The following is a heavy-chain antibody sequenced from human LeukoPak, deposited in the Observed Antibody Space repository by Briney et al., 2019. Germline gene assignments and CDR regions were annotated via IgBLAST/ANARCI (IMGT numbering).Heavy chain of an antibody. D-gene: IGHD1/OR15-1a*01. CDR3: ARDGYGNNYMDV. V-gene: IGHV3-53*01. CDR1: GFTVSSNF. J-gene: IGHJ6*03. CDR2: IYSGGTT. Sequence: GGSLRLSCAASGFTVSSNFMSWVRQAPGKGLEWVSVIYSGGTTYYAVSVQGRFTIPRDNSRNTLYLQMNSLRAEDTAVYYCARDGYGNNYMDVWGKGTTVTVSS.